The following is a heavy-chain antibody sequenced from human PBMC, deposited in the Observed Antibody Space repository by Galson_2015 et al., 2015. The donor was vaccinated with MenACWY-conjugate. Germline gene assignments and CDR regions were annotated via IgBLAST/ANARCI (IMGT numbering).Heavy chain of an antibody. CDR1: GFPLSGYW. J-gene: IGHJ3*01. Sequence: SLRLSCAASGFPLSGYWMAWVRQAPGKGLEWVANIKQDGSETYYVDSVKGRFTISRDNAKNSLYLEMNSLRAEDTAVYYCARDHPSTYGIAWDLFELWGQGTMVTVSS. D-gene: IGHD4-17*01. CDR3: ARDHPSTYGIAWDLFEL. CDR2: IKQDGSET. V-gene: IGHV3-7*03.